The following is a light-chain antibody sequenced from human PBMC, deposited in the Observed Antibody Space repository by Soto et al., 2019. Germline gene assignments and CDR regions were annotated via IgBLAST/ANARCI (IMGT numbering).Light chain of an antibody. CDR1: SSDIGSYDY. Sequence: SPGQSITISCTGTSSDIGSYDYVSWYQQHPGKAPNLIIYEVTDRPSGVSNRFSGSKSGNTASLTISGLQAEDEADYYCSSFTSTSTRLFGSGTKVTVL. J-gene: IGLJ1*01. V-gene: IGLV2-14*01. CDR2: EVT. CDR3: SSFTSTSTRL.